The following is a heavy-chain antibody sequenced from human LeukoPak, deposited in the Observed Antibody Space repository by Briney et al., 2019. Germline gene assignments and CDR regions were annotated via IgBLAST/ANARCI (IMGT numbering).Heavy chain of an antibody. CDR2: INPNSGGT. D-gene: IGHD3-22*01. CDR1: GYTFTGYY. Sequence: ASVKVSCKASGYTFTGYYMHWVRQAPGQGLEWIGWINPNSGGTNYAQKFQGRVTMTRDTSISTAYMELSRLRSDDTAVYYCATENYYDSSGYPDDAFDIWGQGTMVTVSS. V-gene: IGHV1-2*02. J-gene: IGHJ3*02. CDR3: ATENYYDSSGYPDDAFDI.